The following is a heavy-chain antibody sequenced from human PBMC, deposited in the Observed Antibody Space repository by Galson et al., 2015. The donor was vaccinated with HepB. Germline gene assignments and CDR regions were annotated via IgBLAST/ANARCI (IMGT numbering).Heavy chain of an antibody. CDR2: ISSSGSTI. V-gene: IGHV3-11*01. D-gene: IGHD2-2*01. J-gene: IGHJ4*02. CDR3: ARDGCSSTSCFDY. CDR1: GFTFSDYY. Sequence: SLRLSCAASGFTFSDYYMSWIRQAPGKGLEWVSYISSSGSTISYADSVKGRFTISRDNAKNSLYLQMNSLRADDTAVYYCARDGCSSTSCFDYWGQGTLVTVSS.